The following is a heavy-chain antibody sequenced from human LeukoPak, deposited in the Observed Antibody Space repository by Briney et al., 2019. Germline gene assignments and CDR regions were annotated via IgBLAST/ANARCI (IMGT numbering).Heavy chain of an antibody. CDR1: GFTFSSSG. J-gene: IGHJ6*02. CDR2: ISYDGEKT. V-gene: IGHV3-30*18. Sequence: PGRSLRLSCAASGFTFSSSGMHWVRQAPGKGLEWVAVISYDGEKTYYGDSVKGRFTISRDNSKNTLFLHMNSLRVDDTAVYYCAKVPPTSVTREGMDVWGQGTMVRVPS. D-gene: IGHD4-17*01. CDR3: AKVPPTSVTREGMDV.